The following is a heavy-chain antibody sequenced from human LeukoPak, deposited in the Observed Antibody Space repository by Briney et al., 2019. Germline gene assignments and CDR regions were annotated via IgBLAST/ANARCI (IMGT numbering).Heavy chain of an antibody. Sequence: PGGSLRLSCAASGFTFSNAWMSWVRQAPGKGLEWVGRIKSKTDGGTTDYAAPVKGRFTISRDDSKNTLYLQMNSLKTEDTAVYYCTALVYDSPRNFDYWGQGTLVTVSS. CDR2: IKSKTDGGTT. CDR1: GFTFSNAW. D-gene: IGHD3-22*01. V-gene: IGHV3-15*01. CDR3: TALVYDSPRNFDY. J-gene: IGHJ4*02.